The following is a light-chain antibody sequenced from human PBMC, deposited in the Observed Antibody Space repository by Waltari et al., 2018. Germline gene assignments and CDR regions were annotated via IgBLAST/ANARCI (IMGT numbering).Light chain of an antibody. V-gene: IGLV2-14*03. CDR2: YVT. J-gene: IGLJ3*02. Sequence: QSARTQHASVSGSPGQSSTIPCTAIGSAIDGSDVVSWYQHQPGVAPQVIIYYVTKRHSAISDRFSAYKSANSASMTISGLQPEDEGDYYCTSQTLDGVVLFGAGTHVTV. CDR1: GSAIDGSDV. CDR3: TSQTLDGVVL.